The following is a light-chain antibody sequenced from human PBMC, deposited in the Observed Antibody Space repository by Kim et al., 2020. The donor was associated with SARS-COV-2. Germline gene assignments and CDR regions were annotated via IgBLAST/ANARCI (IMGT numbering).Light chain of an antibody. Sequence: GHSLTISRTGTSSDVGGYNYVSWYQQHPGKAPKLMIYDVSNRPSGVSNRFSGSKSGNTASLTISGLQAEDEADYYCSSYTSNSTRVFGGGTQLTVL. J-gene: IGLJ2*01. CDR3: SSYTSNSTRV. CDR2: DVS. CDR1: SSDVGGYNY. V-gene: IGLV2-14*03.